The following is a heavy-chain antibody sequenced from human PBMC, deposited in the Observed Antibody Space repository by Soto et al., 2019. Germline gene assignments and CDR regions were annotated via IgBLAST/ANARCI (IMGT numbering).Heavy chain of an antibody. CDR1: GGSISSYY. CDR2: IYYSGST. V-gene: IGHV4-59*01. CDR3: ARDMRRVATITDDAFDI. Sequence: SETLSLTCTVCGGSISSYYWSWIRQPPGKGLEWIGYIYYSGSTNYNPPLKSRVTISVDTSKNQFSLKLSSVTAADTAVYYCARDMRRVATITDDAFDIWGQGTMVTVS. J-gene: IGHJ3*02. D-gene: IGHD5-12*01.